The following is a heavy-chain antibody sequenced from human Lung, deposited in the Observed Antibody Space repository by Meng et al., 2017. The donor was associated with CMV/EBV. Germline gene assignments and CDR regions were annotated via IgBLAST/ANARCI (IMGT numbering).Heavy chain of an antibody. CDR1: GYTFGSYG. D-gene: IGHD2-15*01. V-gene: IGHV1-18*01. J-gene: IGHJ4*02. CDR2: FVNYVDT. CDR3: ASGTPGRSYCDY. Sequence: VHLLQSGTAVKKPVASVWVSCKPSGYTFGSYGICWVRQAPGQGLEWMGWFVNYVDTYPAPKFQGRVTMTTDTHTNTAFMELRSLTSDDTAVYYCASGTPGRSYCDYWGQGTLVTVSS.